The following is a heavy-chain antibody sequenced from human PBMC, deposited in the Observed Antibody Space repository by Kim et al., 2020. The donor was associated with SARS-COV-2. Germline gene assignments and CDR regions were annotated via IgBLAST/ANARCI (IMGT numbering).Heavy chain of an antibody. J-gene: IGHJ4*02. CDR1: GASISSYY. Sequence: SETLSLTCTVSGASISSYYWSWLRQPPGKGLEWIGFIYYSGSTTYNPPPKSRVTISVDTSNNQFSLKLSSVAAADTAVDYCWRTYYDILSGYFQYYFDHWRRPALVTVPP. CDR2: IYYSGST. V-gene: IGHV4-59*01. CDR3: WRTYYDILSGYFQYYFDH. D-gene: IGHD3-9*01.